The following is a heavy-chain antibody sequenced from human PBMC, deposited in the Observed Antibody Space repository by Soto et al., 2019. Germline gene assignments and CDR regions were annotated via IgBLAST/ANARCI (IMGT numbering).Heavy chain of an antibody. CDR1: GGSISSGGYY. CDR3: ERLYGGYSYGYDIDVGYDY. D-gene: IGHD5-18*01. V-gene: IGHV4-31*03. J-gene: IGHJ4*02. Sequence: SETLSLTCTVSGGSISSGGYYWSWIRQHPGKGLEWIGYIYYSGSTYYNPSLKSRVTISVDTSKNQFSLKLSSVTAADTAVYYCERLYGGYSYGYDIDVGYDYWGQGTLVTVSS. CDR2: IYYSGST.